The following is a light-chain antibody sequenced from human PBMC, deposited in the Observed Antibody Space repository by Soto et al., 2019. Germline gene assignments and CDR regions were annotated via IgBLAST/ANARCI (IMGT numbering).Light chain of an antibody. CDR2: AAS. CDR1: QSIVNY. J-gene: IGKJ1*01. CDR3: QQSFSTPQT. Sequence: EIQMTQPPSSLSASVGDIVTITCRASQSIVNYLNWYQQTPGKAPKLLISAASSLQTGVPSRFSGSGSVTDFTLTISSLQPEDSATYYCQQSFSTPQTFAQGTKVDI. V-gene: IGKV1-39*01.